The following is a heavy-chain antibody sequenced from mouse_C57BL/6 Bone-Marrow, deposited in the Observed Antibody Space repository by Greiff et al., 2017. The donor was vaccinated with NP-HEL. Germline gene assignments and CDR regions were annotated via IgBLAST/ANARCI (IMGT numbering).Heavy chain of an antibody. Sequence: VQLQQPGAELVKPGASVKLSCKASGYTFTSYWMQWEKQRPGQGLEWIGEIDPSDSYTNYNQKFKGKATLTVDTSSSTAYMQLSSLTSEDSAVYYCARDYYGSSSLYYYAMDYWGQGTSVTVSS. D-gene: IGHD1-1*01. CDR3: ARDYYGSSSLYYYAMDY. J-gene: IGHJ4*01. CDR2: IDPSDSYT. V-gene: IGHV1-50*01. CDR1: GYTFTSYW.